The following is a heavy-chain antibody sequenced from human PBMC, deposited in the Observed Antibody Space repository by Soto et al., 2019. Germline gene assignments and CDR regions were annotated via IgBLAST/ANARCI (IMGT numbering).Heavy chain of an antibody. CDR2: IFYNGTA. V-gene: IGHV4-61*01. D-gene: IGHD6-19*01. CDR1: GGSVSGGSFH. Sequence: SETLSLTCSVSGGSVSGGSFHWSWIRQPPGKGLQFIGSIFYNGTANYSPSLKNRVSISIDTSQSQFFLQLISVAAADTAVYYCARIGGWYDIDFWGQGSLVTVSS. J-gene: IGHJ4*02. CDR3: ARIGGWYDIDF.